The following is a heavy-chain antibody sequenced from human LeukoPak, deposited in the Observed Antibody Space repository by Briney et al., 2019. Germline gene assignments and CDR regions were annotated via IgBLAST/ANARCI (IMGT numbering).Heavy chain of an antibody. Sequence: SETLSLTCTVSGGSVSSGSYYWSWIRQPPGKGLEGIGYIYYSGSTNYNPSLKSRVTISVDTSKNQFSLKLSSVTAADTAVYYCARDRITISPGAFDIWGQGTMVTVSS. V-gene: IGHV4-61*01. CDR1: GGSVSSGSYY. D-gene: IGHD3-9*01. J-gene: IGHJ3*02. CDR3: ARDRITISPGAFDI. CDR2: IYYSGST.